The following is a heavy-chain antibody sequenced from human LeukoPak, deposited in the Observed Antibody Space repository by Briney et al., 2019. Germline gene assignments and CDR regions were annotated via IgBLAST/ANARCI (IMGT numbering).Heavy chain of an antibody. D-gene: IGHD6-19*01. V-gene: IGHV3-23*01. CDR2: ISGSGGTT. Sequence: PGGSLRLSCAASGFTFNSYAMNWVRQAPGKGLEWVSVISGSGGTTYYADSVKGRITISRDNAKNSLYLQMNSLKAEDTAVYYCARAFSSGWYYWGQGTLVTVSS. J-gene: IGHJ4*02. CDR3: ARAFSSGWYY. CDR1: GFTFNSYA.